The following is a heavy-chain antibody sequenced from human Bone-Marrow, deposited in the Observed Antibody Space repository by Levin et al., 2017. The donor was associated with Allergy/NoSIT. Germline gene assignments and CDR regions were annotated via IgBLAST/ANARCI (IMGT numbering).Heavy chain of an antibody. CDR1: GFTFSSYS. V-gene: IGHV3-21*01. D-gene: IGHD6-6*01. CDR2: ISSSSSYI. CDR3: ARVNVPQFYSSSGWFDP. Sequence: LSLTCAASGFTFSSYSMNWVRQAPGKGLEWVSSISSSSSYIYYADSVKGRFTISRDNAKNSLYLQMNSLRAEDTAVYYCARVNVPQFYSSSGWFDPWGQGTLVTVSS. J-gene: IGHJ5*02.